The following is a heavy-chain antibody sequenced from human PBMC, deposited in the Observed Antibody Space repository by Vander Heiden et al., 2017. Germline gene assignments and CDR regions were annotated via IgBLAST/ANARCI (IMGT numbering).Heavy chain of an antibody. Sequence: QVQLVQSGAEVKKPGSSVKVSCKASGGTFSSSPHSWVRQAPGQGLEWMGGIIPILGRANFAQKFQGRLTISADKSTSTAYMELGSLRSEDTAIYYCARVGDCSSGVCYTGWYFDLWGRGTLVTVSS. J-gene: IGHJ2*01. D-gene: IGHD2-8*01. V-gene: IGHV1-69*06. CDR2: IIPILGRA. CDR3: ARVGDCSSGVCYTGWYFDL. CDR1: GGTFSSSP.